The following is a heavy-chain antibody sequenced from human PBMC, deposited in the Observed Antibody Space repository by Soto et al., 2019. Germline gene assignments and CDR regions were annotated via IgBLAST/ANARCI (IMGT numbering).Heavy chain of an antibody. V-gene: IGHV3-33*01. D-gene: IGHD1-26*01. CDR2: IWHDGSQK. Sequence: QVQLVESGGGVVQPERSLRLSCVGTGFTFSDYGIHWVRQAPGRGLEWVAVIWHDGSQKYHADSVRGRFTISRDNSKSTLYLQMTNLSVEDTPVYYCEGRAEPFQVRGQGTMVTVSS. CDR3: EGRAEPFQV. J-gene: IGHJ3*01. CDR1: GFTFSDYG.